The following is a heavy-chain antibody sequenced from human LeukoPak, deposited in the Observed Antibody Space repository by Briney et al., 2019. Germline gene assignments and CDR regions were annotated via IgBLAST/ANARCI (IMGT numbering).Heavy chain of an antibody. CDR2: IYSGGST. D-gene: IGHD6-13*01. CDR3: ARAPLAAAGREGFDY. J-gene: IGHJ4*02. Sequence: GGSLRLSCAASGFTVSSNYMSWVRQAPGKGLEWVSVIYSGGSTYYADSVKGRFTISRDNSKNTLYLQMNSLRAEDTAVYYCARAPLAAAGREGFDYWGQGTLVTVSS. CDR1: GFTVSSNY. V-gene: IGHV3-66*01.